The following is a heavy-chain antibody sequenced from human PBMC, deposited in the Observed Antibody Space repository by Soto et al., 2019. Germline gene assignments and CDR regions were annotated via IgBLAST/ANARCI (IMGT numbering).Heavy chain of an antibody. Sequence: KPSETLSLTCTVSGGSISSGGYYWSWIRQHPGKGLEWIGYIYYSGSTYYNPSLKSRVTISVDTSKNQFSLKLSSVTAADTAVYYCARGPTVVPAATNWFDPWGQGTLVTVSS. CDR1: GGSISSGGYY. J-gene: IGHJ5*02. V-gene: IGHV4-31*03. CDR3: ARGPTVVPAATNWFDP. D-gene: IGHD2-2*01. CDR2: IYYSGST.